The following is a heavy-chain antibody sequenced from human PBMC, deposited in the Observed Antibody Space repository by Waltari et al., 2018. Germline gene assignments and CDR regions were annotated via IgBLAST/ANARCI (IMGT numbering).Heavy chain of an antibody. Sequence: QITLKESGPTLVKPTQTLTLTCTFSGFSLSTSGVGVGWLRQPPGKALEWLALIYWNDDKRYSPSLKSRLTITKDTSKNQVVLTMTNMDPVDTATYYCAHRGADFCSSTSCQRGFVDYWGQGTLVTVSS. J-gene: IGHJ4*02. CDR3: AHRGADFCSSTSCQRGFVDY. CDR2: IYWNDDK. D-gene: IGHD2-2*01. CDR1: GFSLSTSGVG. V-gene: IGHV2-5*01.